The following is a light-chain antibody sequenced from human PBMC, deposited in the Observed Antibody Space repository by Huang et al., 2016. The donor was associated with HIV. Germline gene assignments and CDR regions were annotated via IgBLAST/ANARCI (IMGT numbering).Light chain of an antibody. CDR2: GAS. CDR1: QSVSRSY. CDR3: QQCGSSPLT. V-gene: IGKV3-20*01. Sequence: EIVLTQSPGTLSLSPGERATLSCRAIQSVSRSYLAWYQHKAGQAPRLLIYGASNRATGISDRFSGSGSGTDFTLTISRLEPEDFAVYYCQQCGSSPLTFGQGTRLEIK. J-gene: IGKJ5*01.